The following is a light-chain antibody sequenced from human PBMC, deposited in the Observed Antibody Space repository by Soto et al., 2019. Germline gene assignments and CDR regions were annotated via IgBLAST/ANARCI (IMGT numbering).Light chain of an antibody. CDR2: GAS. J-gene: IGKJ5*01. V-gene: IGKV1-9*01. CDR3: QQLDSYPIT. CDR1: QGISSF. Sequence: DIQLIQSPSFLSASVGDRVTITCRASQGISSFLAWYQQKPGKAPNLLISGASTLQSGVPSRFSGSGSGTDFTLTISSLQPEDFATYYCQQLDSYPITFGQGTRLEIK.